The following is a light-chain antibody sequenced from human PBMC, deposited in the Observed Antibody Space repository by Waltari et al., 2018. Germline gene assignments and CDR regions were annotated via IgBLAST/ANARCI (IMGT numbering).Light chain of an antibody. Sequence: DIVLTQSPLTLAVTPGEPASISCRSSHSLLQSNGYNYLDLYLQKPGQSPRLLIYLRSNRAAGVPDRFSGSGSGTDFTLKISRVEAEDVGVYYCMQALQTPLTFGGGTKVEIK. V-gene: IGKV2-28*01. CDR1: HSLLQSNGYNY. CDR3: MQALQTPLT. J-gene: IGKJ4*01. CDR2: LRS.